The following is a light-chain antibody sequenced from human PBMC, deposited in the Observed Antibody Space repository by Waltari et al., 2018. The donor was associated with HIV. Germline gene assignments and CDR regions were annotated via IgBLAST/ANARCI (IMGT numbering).Light chain of an antibody. V-gene: IGKV3-15*01. Sequence: EILMTQSPATLSVSPGERATLSCRASQSVSSNLAWYQQKPGQAPSLLIYGASTRATGIPARFSGSGSGTEFTLTISSLQSEDFAVYYCQQYHNWPPKTFGQGTKVEIK. CDR3: QQYHNWPPKT. J-gene: IGKJ1*01. CDR2: GAS. CDR1: QSVSSN.